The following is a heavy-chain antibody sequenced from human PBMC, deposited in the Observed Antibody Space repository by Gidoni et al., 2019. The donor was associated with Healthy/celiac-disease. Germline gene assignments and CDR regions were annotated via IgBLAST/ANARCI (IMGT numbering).Heavy chain of an antibody. CDR1: GFTFSSYG. CDR3: ARDRESQLDY. D-gene: IGHD1-26*01. J-gene: IGHJ4*02. V-gene: IGHV3-33*01. Sequence: QVQLVESGGGVVQPGRSLRLPCAASGFTFSSYGMHWVLQAPGKGLGWVVVKWYDGSNKYYADSVKGRFTISRDNSKNTLYLQMNRLRAEDTAVYYCARDRESQLDYWGQGTLVTVSS. CDR2: KWYDGSNK.